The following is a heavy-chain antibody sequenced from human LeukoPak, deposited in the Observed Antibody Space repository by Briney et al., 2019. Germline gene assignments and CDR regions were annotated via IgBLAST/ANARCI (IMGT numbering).Heavy chain of an antibody. CDR2: MNPNSGNT. CDR3: ARVVVAAMGYYYYYGMDV. J-gene: IGHJ6*02. V-gene: IGHV1-8*01. Sequence: ASVKVSCKASGYTFTSYDINWVRQATGQGLEWMGWMNPNSGNTGYAQKFQGRVTMTRNTSISTAYMELSSLRSEDTAVYYCARVVVAAMGYYYYYGMDVWGQGTTVTVS. D-gene: IGHD2-15*01. CDR1: GYTFTSYD.